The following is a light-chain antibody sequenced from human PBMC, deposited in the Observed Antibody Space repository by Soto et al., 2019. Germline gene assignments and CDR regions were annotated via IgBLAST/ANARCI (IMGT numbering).Light chain of an antibody. J-gene: IGKJ5*01. Sequence: EIVMTQYPDTLSVSPGERLTLSCRASQSVSANLAWYQQTPGQAPRLLISGASTRATGIPARFSGSGSETEFTLTISSLQSEDFGAYYCQQYHKWPPITFGQGTRLEIK. CDR1: QSVSAN. CDR3: QQYHKWPPIT. CDR2: GAS. V-gene: IGKV3-15*01.